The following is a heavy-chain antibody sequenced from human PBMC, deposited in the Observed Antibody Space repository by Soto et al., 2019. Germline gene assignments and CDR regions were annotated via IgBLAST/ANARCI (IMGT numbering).Heavy chain of an antibody. CDR1: GGSFSGYY. D-gene: IGHD3-9*01. CDR3: ARSEALRFFDWLTGGWFDP. Sequence: SETLSLTCAVYGGSFSGYYWTWIRQPPGTGLEWIGEIYHSGSTNYNPSLKSRVAISLDTSKNQFSLKLSSVTAADTAVYYCARSEALRFFDWLTGGWFDPWGQGTLVTVSS. CDR2: IYHSGST. J-gene: IGHJ5*02. V-gene: IGHV4-34*01.